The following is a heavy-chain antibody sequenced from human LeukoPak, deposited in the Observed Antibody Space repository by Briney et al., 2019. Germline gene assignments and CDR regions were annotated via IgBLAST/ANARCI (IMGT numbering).Heavy chain of an antibody. J-gene: IGHJ1*01. CDR2: IYPGDSDP. Sequence: ESLQISCQGSGSTFTSYWIGCVRAMPGKGLEWMGIIYPGDSDPTYSPSFQGQATFPAAKPISTSYLQWSSLKASDTAMYYCARQAVPVAKYFQHWGQGTLVSVSS. D-gene: IGHD2-2*01. CDR1: GSTFTSYW. CDR3: ARQAVPVAKYFQH. V-gene: IGHV5-51*01.